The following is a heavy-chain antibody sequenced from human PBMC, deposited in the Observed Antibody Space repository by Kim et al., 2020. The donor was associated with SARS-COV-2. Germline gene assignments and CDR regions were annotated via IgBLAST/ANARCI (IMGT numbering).Heavy chain of an antibody. Sequence: GGSLRLSCVASGFTFSSYTMNWVRQAPGKGLEWVSYISGTSGTIYYADSVKGRFTISRDNAKNSLYLQMNSLRDEDTAVYYCATITVSGQTSFDFWGRGTLVTVSS. J-gene: IGHJ4*02. CDR3: ATITVSGQTSFDF. CDR2: ISGTSGTI. D-gene: IGHD6-19*01. V-gene: IGHV3-48*02. CDR1: GFTFSSYT.